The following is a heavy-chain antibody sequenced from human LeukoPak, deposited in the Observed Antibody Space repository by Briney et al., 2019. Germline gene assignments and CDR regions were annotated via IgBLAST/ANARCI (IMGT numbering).Heavy chain of an antibody. CDR3: ARLGTQLLPDY. CDR2: IYYSGST. Sequence: SQTLSLTCTVSGGSISSGGYYWSWIRQPPGKGLEWIGYIYYSGSTNYNPSLKSRVTISVDTSKNQFSLKLSSVTAADTAVYYCARLGTQLLPDYWGQGTLVTVSS. V-gene: IGHV4-61*08. J-gene: IGHJ4*02. D-gene: IGHD7-27*01. CDR1: GGSISSGGYY.